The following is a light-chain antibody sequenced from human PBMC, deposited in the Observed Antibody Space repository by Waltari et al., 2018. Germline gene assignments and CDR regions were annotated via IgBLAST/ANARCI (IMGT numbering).Light chain of an antibody. CDR1: KLGDSN. Sequence: SSELTQPPSVAVSPGQRANITCPGDKLGDSNVSWYQQRPGQSPILIIYQDTKRPSGIPEGFSGSNSGNTATLTIGGTQTMDEADYYCQAWDSRGVFGGGTKLTVL. J-gene: IGLJ3*02. CDR2: QDT. CDR3: QAWDSRGV. V-gene: IGLV3-1*01.